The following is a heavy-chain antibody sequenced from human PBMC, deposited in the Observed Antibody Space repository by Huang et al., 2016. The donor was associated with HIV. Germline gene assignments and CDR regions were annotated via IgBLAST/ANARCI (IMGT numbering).Heavy chain of an antibody. D-gene: IGHD3-22*01. CDR3: AREGLYYYDGSGGYFDL. Sequence: QVQLQESGPGLVKPSETLSLICSVSGGSISSHYWGWIRQPPGEGLEWIGSIYYSGSNNSNPSLKSRVTISVDTSKNHFSLKLSSVSAADTAVYYCAREGLYYYDGSGGYFDLWGRGTLVTVSS. CDR1: GGSISSHY. V-gene: IGHV4-59*11. CDR2: IYYSGSN. J-gene: IGHJ2*01.